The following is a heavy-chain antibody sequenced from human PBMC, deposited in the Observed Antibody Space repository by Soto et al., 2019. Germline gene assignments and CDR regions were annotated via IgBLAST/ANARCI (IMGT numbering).Heavy chain of an antibody. Sequence: SETLSLTCTVSGGSISSYYWSWIRQPPGKGLEWIGYIYYSGSTNYNPPLKSRVTISVDTSKNQFSLKLSSVTAADTAVYYCARDLGYSSGWYPSRAFDIWGQGTMVTVSS. D-gene: IGHD6-19*01. CDR1: GGSISSYY. V-gene: IGHV4-59*01. CDR2: IYYSGST. J-gene: IGHJ3*02. CDR3: ARDLGYSSGWYPSRAFDI.